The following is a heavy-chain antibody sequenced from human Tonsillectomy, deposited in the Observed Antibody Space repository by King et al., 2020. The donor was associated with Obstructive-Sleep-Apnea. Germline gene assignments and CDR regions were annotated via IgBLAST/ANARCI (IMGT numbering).Heavy chain of an antibody. Sequence: LPLQESGPGLVKPSETLSLTCTVSGGSISSSSYYWGWIRQPPGKGLEWIGTIYYSGSTYYNPSLKSRVTISVDTSKNQFSLKLSSVTAADTAVYYCARQPIVGATRDAFDIWGQGTMVTVSS. V-gene: IGHV4-39*01. CDR2: IYYSGST. CDR1: GGSISSSSYY. CDR3: ARQPIVGATRDAFDI. D-gene: IGHD1-26*01. J-gene: IGHJ3*02.